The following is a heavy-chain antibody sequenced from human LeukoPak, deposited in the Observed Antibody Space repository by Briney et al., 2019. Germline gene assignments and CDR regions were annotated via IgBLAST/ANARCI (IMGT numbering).Heavy chain of an antibody. J-gene: IGHJ4*02. V-gene: IGHV4-59*08. CDR2: FYYSGST. CDR1: GDSISSSY. D-gene: IGHD6-13*01. Sequence: SETLSLTCTVSGDSISSSYWNWIRQPPGKGLEWVGYFYYSGSTNYNPSLKSRVTISVDTSRNQFSLKLSSVTAADTAVYYCARHANAYSSSWFDYWGQGTLVTVSS. CDR3: ARHANAYSSSWFDY.